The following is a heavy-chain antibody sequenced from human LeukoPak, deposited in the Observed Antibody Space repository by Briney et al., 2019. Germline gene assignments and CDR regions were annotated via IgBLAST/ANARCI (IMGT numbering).Heavy chain of an antibody. CDR1: GYSFTSYG. CDR2: IRAYNGNT. J-gene: IGHJ4*02. D-gene: IGHD6-19*01. V-gene: IGHV1-18*01. CDR3: ARDIRQWLVRGAFFDY. Sequence: ASVKVSCHASGYSFTSYGISWVRQAPGQGLEWMGWIRAYNGNTNYAQKLQGRVTMTRNTSISTAYMELSSLRSDDTAVYYCARDIRQWLVRGAFFDYWGQGTLVTVSS.